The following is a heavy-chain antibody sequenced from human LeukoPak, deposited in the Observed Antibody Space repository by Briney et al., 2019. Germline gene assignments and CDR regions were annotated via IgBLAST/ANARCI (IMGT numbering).Heavy chain of an antibody. CDR1: GGSISSYY. V-gene: IGHV4-59*01. CDR3: ARVGWELLGPFAH. CDR2: IYYSWST. D-gene: IGHD1-26*01. J-gene: IGHJ4*02. Sequence: SETLSLTCTVSGGSISSYYWSWIRQPPGKGLEWMGYIYYSWSTNYNPSLKSRVTISLDRSKNQFSLKLRSVIAPDTAVYYCARVGWELLGPFAHWGQGTLVTVSS.